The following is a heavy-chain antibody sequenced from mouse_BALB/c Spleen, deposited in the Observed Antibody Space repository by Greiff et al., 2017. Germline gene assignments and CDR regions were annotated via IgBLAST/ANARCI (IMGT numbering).Heavy chain of an antibody. CDR2: IRLKSNNYAT. D-gene: IGHD2-1*01. CDR3: TRNGNGAMDY. Sequence: EVQVVESGGGLVQPGGSMKLSCVASGFTFSNYWMNWVRQSPEKGLEWVAEIRLKSNNYATHYAESVKGRFTISRDDSKSSVYLQMNNLRAEDTGIYYCTRNGNGAMDYWGQGTSVTVSS. CDR1: GFTFSNYW. V-gene: IGHV6-6*02. J-gene: IGHJ4*01.